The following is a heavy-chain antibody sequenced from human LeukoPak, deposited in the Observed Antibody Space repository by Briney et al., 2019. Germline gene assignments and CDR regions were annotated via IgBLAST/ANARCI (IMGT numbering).Heavy chain of an antibody. Sequence: ASVKVSCKASGGTFSSYAISWVRQAPGQGLEWMGGIIPIFGTANYAQKFQGRVTITAGESTSTAYMELSSLRSEDTAVYYCARDPGAWDDWFDPWGQGTLVTVSS. CDR3: ARDPGAWDDWFDP. J-gene: IGHJ5*02. V-gene: IGHV1-69*01. CDR1: GGTFSSYA. D-gene: IGHD1-26*01. CDR2: IIPIFGTA.